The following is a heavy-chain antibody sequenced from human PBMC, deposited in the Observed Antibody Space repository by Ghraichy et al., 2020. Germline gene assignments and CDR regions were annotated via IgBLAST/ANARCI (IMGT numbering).Heavy chain of an antibody. CDR1: GDSISSSSYY. CDR3: ARSRSGSYSDFDY. V-gene: IGHV4-39*01. Sequence: SETLSLTCTVSGDSISSSSYYWGWIRQPPGKGLEWIGTIQYRGSTYYNPSLKSRVTISADTSKNQFSLKLSSVTAADTAVYYCARSRSGSYSDFDYWGQGTLVTVSS. CDR2: IQYRGST. J-gene: IGHJ4*02. D-gene: IGHD1-26*01.